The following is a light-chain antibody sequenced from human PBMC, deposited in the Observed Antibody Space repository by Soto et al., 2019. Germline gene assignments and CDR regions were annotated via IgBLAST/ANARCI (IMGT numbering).Light chain of an antibody. CDR3: QQYGSSPWT. Sequence: EIVMSQSPATLSVSTGERATLSCRASQSVSSNLAWYQQKPGQAPRLLIYGASTRATGIPARFSGSGSGTEFTLTISSLQSEHFAVYYCQQYGSSPWTFGQGTKVDIK. V-gene: IGKV3-15*01. J-gene: IGKJ1*01. CDR1: QSVSSN. CDR2: GAS.